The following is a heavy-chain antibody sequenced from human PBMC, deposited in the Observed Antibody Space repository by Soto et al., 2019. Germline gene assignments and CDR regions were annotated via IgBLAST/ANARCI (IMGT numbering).Heavy chain of an antibody. V-gene: IGHV3-30*18. Sequence: PGGSLRLSCAASGFTFSSYGMHWVRQAPGKGLEWVAVISYDGSNKYYADSVKGRFTISRDNSKNTLYLQMNSLRAEDTAVYYCAKGTEWELLLDYWGQGXLVTVYS. J-gene: IGHJ4*02. D-gene: IGHD1-26*01. CDR1: GFTFSSYG. CDR3: AKGTEWELLLDY. CDR2: ISYDGSNK.